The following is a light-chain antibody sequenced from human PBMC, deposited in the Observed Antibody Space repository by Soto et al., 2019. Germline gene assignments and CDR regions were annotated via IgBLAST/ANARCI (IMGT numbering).Light chain of an antibody. V-gene: IGLV2-8*01. CDR1: SSDVGDYNY. CDR3: SSYAGSNNFV. Sequence: QSVLTQPPSASGSPGQSVTISCTGTSSDVGDYNYVSWYQQHPGKAPKLMIYEVSKRPSGVPDRFSGSKSGNTASLTVSGLQAEDEAGYYCSSYAGSNNFVFGGGTKLTVL. J-gene: IGLJ2*01. CDR2: EVS.